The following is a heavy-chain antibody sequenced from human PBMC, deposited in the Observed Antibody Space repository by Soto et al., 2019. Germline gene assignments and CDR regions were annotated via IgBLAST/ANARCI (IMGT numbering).Heavy chain of an antibody. CDR1: GYSFTSYW. CDR3: ARQLEYSSSSDYYYGMDV. D-gene: IGHD6-6*01. CDR2: IYPGDSDT. V-gene: IGHV5-51*01. J-gene: IGHJ6*02. Sequence: PGESLKISCKGSGYSFTSYWIGWVRQMPGKGLEWMGIIYPGDSDTRYSPSFQGQVTISADKSISTAYLQWSSLKASDTAMYYCARQLEYSSSSDYYYGMDVWGQGTKVTVSS.